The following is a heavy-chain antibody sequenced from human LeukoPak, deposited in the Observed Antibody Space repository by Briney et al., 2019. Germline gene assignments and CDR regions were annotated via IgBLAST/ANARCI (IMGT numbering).Heavy chain of an antibody. Sequence: GGSLRLSCAASGYTFSGYWMHWVRQGPEKGLELVSRIDNDRHGILYADSVKGRFTTSRDNAKNTLNLQMNSLRFENTAVYYCATGGGWVSSFGVVTHIDVWGKGTTVTVSS. D-gene: IGHD3-3*01. J-gene: IGHJ6*03. CDR3: ATGGGWVSSFGVVTHIDV. CDR1: GYTFSGYW. V-gene: IGHV3-74*03. CDR2: IDNDRHGI.